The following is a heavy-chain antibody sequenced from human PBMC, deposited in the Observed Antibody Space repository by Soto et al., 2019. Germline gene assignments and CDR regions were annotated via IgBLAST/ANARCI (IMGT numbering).Heavy chain of an antibody. D-gene: IGHD6-19*01. J-gene: IGHJ3*02. V-gene: IGHV3-23*01. CDR1: GFTFSDYA. Sequence: EVQVLESGGGLVQPGGPLRLSCAASGFTFSDYAMNWVRQAPGKGLEWVSTISGSGGSTYYADSVRGRFTISRDNSKNTLYLQMNSLSAEDTAVYYCANDGTHSNGWWAAFDIWGQGTVVTVS. CDR3: ANDGTHSNGWWAAFDI. CDR2: ISGSGGST.